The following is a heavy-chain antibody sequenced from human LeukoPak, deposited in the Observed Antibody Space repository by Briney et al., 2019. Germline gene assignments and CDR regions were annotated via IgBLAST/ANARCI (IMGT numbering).Heavy chain of an antibody. V-gene: IGHV1-2*02. CDR3: ARDAIAAAGAGA. CDR1: GYTFSDYY. J-gene: IGHJ4*02. D-gene: IGHD6-13*01. CDR2: INPNSGDT. Sequence: ASVKVSCKASGYTFSDYYKHWVRQPPRQGLEWMGWINPNSGDTDYAQKFQGRVTMTRDTSISTAYLEVSRLTSDDTAVYFCARDAIAAAGAGAWGQGTLVTVSS.